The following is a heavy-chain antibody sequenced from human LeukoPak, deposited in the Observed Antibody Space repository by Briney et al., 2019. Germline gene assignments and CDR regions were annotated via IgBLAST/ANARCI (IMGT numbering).Heavy chain of an antibody. CDR2: IYYSGST. V-gene: IGHV4-59*08. CDR3: ARTYYDILTGYYYYMDV. J-gene: IGHJ6*03. CDR1: GGSISSYY. Sequence: SETLSLTCTVSGGSISSYYWSWIRQPPGKGLEWIGYIYYSGSTYYNPSLKSRVTISVDTSKNQFSLKLSSVTAADTAVYYCARTYYDILTGYYYYMDVWGKGTTVTVSS. D-gene: IGHD3-9*01.